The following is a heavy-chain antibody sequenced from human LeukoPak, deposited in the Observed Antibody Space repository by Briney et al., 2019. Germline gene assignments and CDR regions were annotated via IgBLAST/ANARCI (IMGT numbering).Heavy chain of an antibody. V-gene: IGHV3-23*01. CDR1: GFTFSSYA. J-gene: IGHJ3*02. D-gene: IGHD3-10*01. CDR2: IGGSGGST. CDR3: AKEDPPYYYGSGSYYSAFDI. Sequence: GGSLRLSCAASGFTFSSYAMSWVRQAPGKGLEWVSAIGGSGGSTYYADSVKGRLTISRDNSKNTLYLQMNSLRAEDTAVYYCAKEDPPYYYGSGSYYSAFDIWGQGTMVTVSS.